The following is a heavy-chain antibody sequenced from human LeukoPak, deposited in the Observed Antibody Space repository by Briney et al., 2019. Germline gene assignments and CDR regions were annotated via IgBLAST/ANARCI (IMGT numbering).Heavy chain of an antibody. CDR2: MDKETNLYAT. D-gene: IGHD1-26*01. J-gene: IGHJ5*02. CDR1: GFTFSDSA. Sequence: GGSLRLSCVASGFTFSDSAIHWVRQSSGKGLEWIGHMDKETNLYATALAASVKGRFTVSRDDSKNTAYLHMNSLKAEDTALYYCTRDSGTYNWFDPWGQGTLVTVSS. V-gene: IGHV3-73*01. CDR3: TRDSGTYNWFDP.